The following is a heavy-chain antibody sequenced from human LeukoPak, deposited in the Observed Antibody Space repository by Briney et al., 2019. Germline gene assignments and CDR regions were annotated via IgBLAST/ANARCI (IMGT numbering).Heavy chain of an antibody. CDR2: IIPIFGTA. CDR1: GGTFSSYA. V-gene: IGHV1-69*13. D-gene: IGHD1-26*01. J-gene: IGHJ5*02. Sequence: GASVKVSCKASGGTFSSYAISWVRQAPGQGLEWMGGIIPIFGTANYAQKFQGRVTITADESTSTAYMELSSLRSEDTAVYYCARGPSVSGSYQKNWFDPWGQGTLVTVSS. CDR3: ARGPSVSGSYQKNWFDP.